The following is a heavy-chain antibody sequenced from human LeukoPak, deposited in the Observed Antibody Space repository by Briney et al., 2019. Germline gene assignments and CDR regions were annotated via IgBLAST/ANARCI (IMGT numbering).Heavy chain of an antibody. J-gene: IGHJ6*03. Sequence: TASETLSLTCTVSGGSISSYYWSWVRQPAGKGMEWVGRIYTSGSTNYKPSLKRRVNMSGDTSKNQFSLKLSSVPAADTAVYYCARVYDFWSGYYPHYYYYYMDVWGKGTTVTVSS. CDR3: ARVYDFWSGYYPHYYYYYMDV. V-gene: IGHV4-4*07. CDR2: IYTSGST. CDR1: GGSISSYY. D-gene: IGHD3-3*01.